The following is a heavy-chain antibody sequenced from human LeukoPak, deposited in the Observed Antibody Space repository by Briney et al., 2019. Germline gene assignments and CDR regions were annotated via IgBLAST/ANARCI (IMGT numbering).Heavy chain of an antibody. CDR2: ISAYNGNT. V-gene: IGHV1-18*01. D-gene: IGHD3-22*01. Sequence: ASVKVSCKASGYTFTSYGISWVRQAPGQGLEWMGWISAYNGNTNYAQKLQGGVTMTTDTSTSTAYMELRSLRSDDTAVYYCARAVWIYYDSSGPVDYWGQGTLVTVSS. J-gene: IGHJ4*02. CDR1: GYTFTSYG. CDR3: ARAVWIYYDSSGPVDY.